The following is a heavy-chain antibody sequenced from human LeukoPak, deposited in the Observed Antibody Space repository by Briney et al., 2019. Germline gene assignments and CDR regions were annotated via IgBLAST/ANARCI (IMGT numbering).Heavy chain of an antibody. Sequence: ASVKVSCKASGYTFTSYYMHWVRQAPGQGLEWMGIINHSGGSTSYAQKFQGRVTMTRYTSTRTVYMALSSLRSEDPAVYYCGRDRRYYGSGSYLALSGVPWFDPWGQGTLVTVSS. J-gene: IGHJ5*02. CDR3: GRDRRYYGSGSYLALSGVPWFDP. D-gene: IGHD3-10*01. CDR2: INHSGGST. CDR1: GYTFTSYY. V-gene: IGHV1-46*01.